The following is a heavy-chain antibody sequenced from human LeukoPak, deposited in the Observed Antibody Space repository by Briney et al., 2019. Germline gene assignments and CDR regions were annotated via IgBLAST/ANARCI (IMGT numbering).Heavy chain of an antibody. Sequence: PSETLSLTCTVSGGSISSYYWSWIRQPPGKGLEWIGYIYYSGSTYYNPSLKSRVTISVDTSKNQFSLKLSSVTAADTAVYYCERQTLRFLEWFPGKGEWFYPWGQGTLVTVSS. D-gene: IGHD3-3*01. CDR3: ERQTLRFLEWFPGKGEWFYP. CDR2: IYYSGST. V-gene: IGHV4-59*04. J-gene: IGHJ5*02. CDR1: GGSISSYY.